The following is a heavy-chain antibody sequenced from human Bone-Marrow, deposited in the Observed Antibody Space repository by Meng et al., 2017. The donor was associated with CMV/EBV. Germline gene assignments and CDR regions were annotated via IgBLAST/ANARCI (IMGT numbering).Heavy chain of an antibody. J-gene: IGHJ3*02. D-gene: IGHD3-3*01. CDR2: IYYSGST. CDR1: GGSISSYY. CDR3: ARGNDFWSDSLDAFDI. V-gene: IGHV4-39*07. Sequence: SETLSLTCTVSGGSISSYYWSWIRQPPGKGLEWIGSIYYSGSTYYNPSLKSRVTISVDTSKNQFSLKLSSVTAADTAVYYCARGNDFWSDSLDAFDIWGQGTMVTVSS.